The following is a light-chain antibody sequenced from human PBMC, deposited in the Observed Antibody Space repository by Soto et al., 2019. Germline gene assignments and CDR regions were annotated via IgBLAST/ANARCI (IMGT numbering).Light chain of an antibody. V-gene: IGLV2-14*01. CDR3: SSYKSTSTYV. Sequence: QSALTQPASVSGSPGQSITISCTGTSSYVGGYNYFSWYQQYPGKAPKLMIYHVSNRPSGVSNRFSGSKSGNSASLTISGLQAEDEADYYCSSYKSTSTYVFGTGTKVTVL. CDR2: HVS. CDR1: SSYVGGYNY. J-gene: IGLJ1*01.